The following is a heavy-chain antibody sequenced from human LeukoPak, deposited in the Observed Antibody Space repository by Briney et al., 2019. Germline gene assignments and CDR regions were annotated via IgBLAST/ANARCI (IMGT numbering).Heavy chain of an antibody. Sequence: GGSLRLSCAASGFTFGSYAMSWVRQAPGEGLEWVSGISGSGGSTYYADSVKGRFTISRDNSKNTLYLQMNSLRAEDTAVYYCAKGLWNYDYWGQGTLVTVSS. CDR3: AKGLWNYDY. J-gene: IGHJ4*02. V-gene: IGHV3-23*01. CDR1: GFTFGSYA. D-gene: IGHD1-7*01. CDR2: ISGSGGST.